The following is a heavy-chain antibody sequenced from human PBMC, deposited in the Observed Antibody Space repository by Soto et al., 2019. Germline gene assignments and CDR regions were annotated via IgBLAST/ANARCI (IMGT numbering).Heavy chain of an antibody. V-gene: IGHV1-18*01. D-gene: IGHD3-16*01. CDR2: INGYNGNT. J-gene: IGHJ6*02. Sequence: ASVKVSCKASGYTFSTYGISWVRQAPGQGLEWMGWINGYNGNTNYAPKLQGRITMTTDTSTTTAYMELRSLRSDDTAVYYCARMGDVPYYNYGIDVWGQGTKVTVSS. CDR1: GYTFSTYG. CDR3: ARMGDVPYYNYGIDV.